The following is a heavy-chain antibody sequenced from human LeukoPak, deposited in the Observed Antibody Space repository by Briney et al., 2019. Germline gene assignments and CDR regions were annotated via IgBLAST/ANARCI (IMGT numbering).Heavy chain of an antibody. J-gene: IGHJ3*02. Sequence: GASVKVSCKASGYTFTGYYMHWVRQAPGQGLEWMGWINPNSGGTNYAQKFQGRVTMTTDTSISTAYMELRRLRSDDTAVYYCARGALYGLLWFGEVAFDIWGQGTMVTVSS. CDR1: GYTFTGYY. V-gene: IGHV1-2*02. D-gene: IGHD3-10*01. CDR2: INPNSGGT. CDR3: ARGALYGLLWFGEVAFDI.